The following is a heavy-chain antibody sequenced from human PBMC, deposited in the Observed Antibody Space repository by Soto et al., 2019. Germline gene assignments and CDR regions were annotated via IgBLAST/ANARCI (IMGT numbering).Heavy chain of an antibody. J-gene: IGHJ4*02. CDR2: VSGGSGVT. CDR3: TRLNGYGDF. D-gene: IGHD5-12*01. Sequence: EMQLLESGGGLVQPGGSLRLSCVVSGFSLSTYGVTWVRQAPGKGLEWVCGVSGGSGVTHYTDSVKGRFTISGDDSKHTVYLQMHSLRGEDTAVYYCTRLNGYGDFWGQGTLVTVSS. V-gene: IGHV3-23*01. CDR1: GFSLSTYG.